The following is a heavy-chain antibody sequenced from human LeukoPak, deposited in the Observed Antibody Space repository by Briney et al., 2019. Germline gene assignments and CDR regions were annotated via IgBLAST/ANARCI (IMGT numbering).Heavy chain of an antibody. V-gene: IGHV4-61*02. Sequence: SETLSLTCTVSGGSISSGSYYWSWIRQPAGKGLEWIGRIYTSGSTNYNPSLKSRVTISVDTSKNQFSLKLSSVTAADTAVYYCARGPRSYYGGNSFGRGDAFDIWGQGTMVTASS. CDR1: GGSISSGSYY. CDR3: ARGPRSYYGGNSFGRGDAFDI. CDR2: IYTSGST. J-gene: IGHJ3*02. D-gene: IGHD4-23*01.